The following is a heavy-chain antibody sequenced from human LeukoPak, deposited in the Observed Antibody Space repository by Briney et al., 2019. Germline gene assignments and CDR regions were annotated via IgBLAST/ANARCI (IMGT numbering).Heavy chain of an antibody. J-gene: IGHJ4*02. CDR2: IIPILGIA. Sequence: SVKVTCKASGGTFSSYTISWVRQAPGQGLEWMGRIIPILGIANYAQKFQGRVTITADKSTSTAYMELSSLRSEDTAVYYCARDARGGDSVYWGQGTLVTVSS. D-gene: IGHD2-21*01. CDR3: ARDARGGDSVY. V-gene: IGHV1-69*04. CDR1: GGTFSSYT.